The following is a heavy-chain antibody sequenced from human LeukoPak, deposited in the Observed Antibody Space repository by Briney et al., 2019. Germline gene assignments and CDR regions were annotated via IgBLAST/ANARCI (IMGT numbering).Heavy chain of an antibody. J-gene: IGHJ5*02. CDR3: ARDPSTGSGANWFDP. Sequence: ASVKVSCKASGCTFSSYAISWVRQAPGQGLEWMGGIIPIFGTANYAQKFKGRVTITTDESTSTAYMELSSLRSEDTAVYYCARDPSTGSGANWFDPWGQGTLVTVSS. CDR2: IIPIFGTA. CDR1: GCTFSSYA. V-gene: IGHV1-69*05. D-gene: IGHD6-19*01.